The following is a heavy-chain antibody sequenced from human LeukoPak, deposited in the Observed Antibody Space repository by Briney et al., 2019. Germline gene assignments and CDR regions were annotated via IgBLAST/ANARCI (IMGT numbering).Heavy chain of an antibody. Sequence: PSETLSLTCTVSGGSISSYYWSWIRQPPGKGLEWIGYIYYSGSTNYNPSLKSRVTISVDTSKNQFSLKLSSVTAADTAVYYCAKESGIAAGLFDPWGQGTLVTVSS. D-gene: IGHD6-13*01. J-gene: IGHJ5*02. CDR1: GGSISSYY. CDR3: AKESGIAAGLFDP. CDR2: IYYSGST. V-gene: IGHV4-59*01.